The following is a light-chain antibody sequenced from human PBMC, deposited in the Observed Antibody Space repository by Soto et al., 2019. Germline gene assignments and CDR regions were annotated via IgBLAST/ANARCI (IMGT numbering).Light chain of an antibody. CDR3: HQSYSTPHPIT. J-gene: IGKJ5*01. CDR2: KAS. Sequence: DIQISQSPSTLSASVGGTFTITCRASPSISSWLAWYQQKPGKAPKPLIYKASTLKSGVASRLSCSGCGSEFAFTISSLQPEDFATYYCHQSYSTPHPITFGQGTRLEIK. V-gene: IGKV1-5*03. CDR1: PSISSW.